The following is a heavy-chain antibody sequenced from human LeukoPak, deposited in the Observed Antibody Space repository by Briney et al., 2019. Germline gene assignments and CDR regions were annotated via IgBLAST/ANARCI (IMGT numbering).Heavy chain of an antibody. CDR1: RYTLTIFP. J-gene: IGHJ4*02. CDR2: ISAYNGYT. CDR3: ARVGGNYEGLIDY. Sequence: GASVKVSCKPSRYTLTIFPIVWVRQAPGQGLEWMGWISAYNGYTKYAPSPQGSVTMSTDTSTSTAYMQLRSLRSDDTAMYYCARVGGNYEGLIDYWGQGTLVTVSS. V-gene: IGHV1-18*01. D-gene: IGHD1-26*01.